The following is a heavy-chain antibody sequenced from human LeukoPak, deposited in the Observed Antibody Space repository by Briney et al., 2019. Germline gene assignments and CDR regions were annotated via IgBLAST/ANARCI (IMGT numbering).Heavy chain of an antibody. CDR2: ISYDGSNE. V-gene: IGHV3-30*14. J-gene: IGHJ4*02. Sequence: GRSLRLSCAASGFTFSSYVMHWVRQAPGKGLEWVAIISYDGSNEYYADSVKGRFIISRDNSKNTVYLQMNSLRAEDTAVYYCVRYDSSGNWGQGTLVTVSS. D-gene: IGHD3-22*01. CDR3: VRYDSSGN. CDR1: GFTFSSYV.